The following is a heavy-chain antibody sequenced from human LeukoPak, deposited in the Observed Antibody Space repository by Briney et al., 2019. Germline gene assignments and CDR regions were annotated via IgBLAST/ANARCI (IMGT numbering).Heavy chain of an antibody. D-gene: IGHD3-9*01. V-gene: IGHV5-51*01. CDR3: ARHRLPDDKNWFDP. CDR1: GYSFTSHW. Sequence: GESLKISCKGSGYSFTSHWIGWVRQLPGKGLEWMGIIYPGDSDTRYSPSFQGQVTISADKSISTAYLQWSSLKASDTAMYYCARHRLPDDKNWFDPWGQGTLVTVSS. J-gene: IGHJ5*02. CDR2: IYPGDSDT.